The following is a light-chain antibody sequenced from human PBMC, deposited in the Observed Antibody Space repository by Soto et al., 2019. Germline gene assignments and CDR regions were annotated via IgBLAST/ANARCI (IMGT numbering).Light chain of an antibody. Sequence: DIQMTQSPSTLSASVGDRVTITCRASQRIHSWSGWYQQKPGKAPKLLIYDASTLEGGVSSRFGGSVTGTEFTLTVSSLQPDDFATYYCQQYHTYSYTFGQGTKLEIK. J-gene: IGKJ2*01. CDR3: QQYHTYSYT. CDR2: DAS. V-gene: IGKV1-5*01. CDR1: QRIHSW.